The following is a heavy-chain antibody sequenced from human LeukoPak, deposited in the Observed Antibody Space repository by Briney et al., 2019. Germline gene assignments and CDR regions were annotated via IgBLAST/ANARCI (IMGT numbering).Heavy chain of an antibody. CDR3: ARVGAKVGGWDY. CDR2: INSDGSST. D-gene: IGHD1-26*01. V-gene: IGHV3-74*01. J-gene: IGHJ4*02. CDR1: GFTFSSYW. Sequence: GGSLRLSCAASGFTFSSYWMHWVRQAPGKGLVWVSRINSDGSSTSYADSVKGRFTISRDNAKNTLYLQMNSLRAEDTAVYYCARVGAKVGGWDYWGQGTLVTVSS.